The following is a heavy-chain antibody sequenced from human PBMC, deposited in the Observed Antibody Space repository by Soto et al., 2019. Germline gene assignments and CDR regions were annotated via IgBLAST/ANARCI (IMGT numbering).Heavy chain of an antibody. D-gene: IGHD4-17*01. CDR2: ISTDGSTT. J-gene: IGHJ2*01. Sequence: EVQLVESGGGLVQPGGSLRLSCAASGFTVSTYWMHWVRQDPGKGLMWVSRISTDGSTTTYADPVRGRFTISRDTAENTLYLQMNSLRVEDTAVYYCAKDRVPYSDYGRYFDLWGRGTLVTVSS. CDR1: GFTVSTYW. V-gene: IGHV3-74*01. CDR3: AKDRVPYSDYGRYFDL.